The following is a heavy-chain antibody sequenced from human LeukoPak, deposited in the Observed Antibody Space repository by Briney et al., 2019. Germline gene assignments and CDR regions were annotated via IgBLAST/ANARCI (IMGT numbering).Heavy chain of an antibody. CDR1: GYTFTSYY. CDR2: INPSGGST. V-gene: IGHV1-46*01. CDR3: ASLFSSGPLGGP. Sequence: GASVKVSCKASGYTFTSYYTHWVRQAPGQGLEWMGIINPSGGSTSYAQKFQGRVTMTRDTSTSTVYMELSSLRSEDTAVYYCASLFSSGPLGGPWGQGTLVTVSS. J-gene: IGHJ5*02. D-gene: IGHD3-22*01.